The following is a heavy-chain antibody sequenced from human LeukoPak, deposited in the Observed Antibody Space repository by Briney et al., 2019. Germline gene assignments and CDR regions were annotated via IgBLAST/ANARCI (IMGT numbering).Heavy chain of an antibody. CDR3: ALLGSKLLWRIDY. D-gene: IGHD3-10*01. J-gene: IGHJ4*02. CDR2: TYSGGST. Sequence: GGSLRLSCAASGFTVRSNYMSWVRQAPGKGLEWVSVTYSGGSTYYADSVKGRFTISRDNSENTLYLLMNSLRGEDTAIYYCALLGSKLLWRIDYWGQGTLVTVSS. CDR1: GFTVRSNY. V-gene: IGHV3-66*01.